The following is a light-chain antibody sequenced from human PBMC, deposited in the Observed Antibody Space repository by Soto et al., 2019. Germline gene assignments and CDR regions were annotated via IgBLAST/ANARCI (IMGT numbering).Light chain of an antibody. CDR3: QTWGTGMV. V-gene: IGLV4-69*01. J-gene: IGLJ2*01. Sequence: QLVLTQSPSASASLGASVKLTCTLSSGHSSYPIAWHQQQPEKGPRYLMKLNSDGSHSKGDGIPDRFSGSSSGAERYLTISSLQSEDEADYYCQTWGTGMVFGGGTKLTVL. CDR2: LNSDGSH. CDR1: SGHSSYP.